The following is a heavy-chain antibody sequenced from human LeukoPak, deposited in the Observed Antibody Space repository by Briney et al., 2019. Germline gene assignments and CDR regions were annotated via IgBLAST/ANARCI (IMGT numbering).Heavy chain of an antibody. J-gene: IGHJ4*02. Sequence: SVKVSCKASGGTFSSYAISWVRQAPGQGLEWMGGIIPIFGTANYAQKFQGRVTITADKSTSTAYMELSSLRSEDTAVYYCAREERDYARFDYWGQGTLVTVSS. CDR2: IIPIFGTA. CDR1: GGTFSSYA. CDR3: AREERDYARFDY. V-gene: IGHV1-69*06. D-gene: IGHD4-17*01.